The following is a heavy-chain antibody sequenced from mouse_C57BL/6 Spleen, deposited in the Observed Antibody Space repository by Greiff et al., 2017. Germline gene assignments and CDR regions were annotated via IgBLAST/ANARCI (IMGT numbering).Heavy chain of an antibody. D-gene: IGHD2-4*01. V-gene: IGHV1-7*01. CDR2: INPSSGYT. Sequence: QVQLQQSGAELAKPGASVKLSCKASGYTFPSYWMPWVKQRPGQGLEWIGYINPSSGYTKYNQKFKDKATLTAEKSSSTAYMQLSSLTYEDSAVYYCGAAIYYDYDVGYFDVWGTGTTVTVSS. CDR1: GYTFPSYW. CDR3: GAAIYYDYDVGYFDV. J-gene: IGHJ1*03.